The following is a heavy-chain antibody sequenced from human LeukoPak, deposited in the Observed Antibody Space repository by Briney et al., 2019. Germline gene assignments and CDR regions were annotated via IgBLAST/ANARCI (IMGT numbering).Heavy chain of an antibody. Sequence: GGSLRLSCAASGFTFSSYDMNWLRQAPGKGLEWVSYISTSGNTIYYADSVKGRFTISRDNAKNSLYLQMNSLRAEDTAVYYCARGGVGWLQFRGEDYWGQGTLVTVSS. D-gene: IGHD5-24*01. J-gene: IGHJ4*02. CDR2: ISTSGNTI. V-gene: IGHV3-48*03. CDR3: ARGGVGWLQFRGEDY. CDR1: GFTFSSYD.